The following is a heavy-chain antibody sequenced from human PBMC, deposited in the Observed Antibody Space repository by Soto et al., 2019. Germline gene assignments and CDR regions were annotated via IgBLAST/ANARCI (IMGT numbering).Heavy chain of an antibody. D-gene: IGHD1-1*01. CDR3: VKSGDNYNALDY. CDR1: GFALSDHY. Sequence: KSGGSLRLSCTASGFALSDHYISWIRQAPGKGLEWIGYSSNSGSFTRYADSVKGRFSISRDKAKNSLYLQINSLRGDDTAIYYCVKSGDNYNALDYWGQGTPVPVSS. J-gene: IGHJ4*02. CDR2: SSNSGSFT. V-gene: IGHV3-11*06.